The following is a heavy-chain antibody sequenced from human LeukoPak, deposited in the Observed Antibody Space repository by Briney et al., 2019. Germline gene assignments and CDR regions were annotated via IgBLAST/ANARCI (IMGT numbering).Heavy chain of an antibody. Sequence: SETLSLTCAVYRGSFSGYYWSWIRQPPGKGLEWIGEINHSGSTNYNPSLKSRVTISVDTSKNQFSLKLSSVTAADTAVYYCARLGGPVAATFTDIWGQGTMVTVSS. CDR2: INHSGST. CDR3: ARLGGPVAATFTDI. J-gene: IGHJ3*02. D-gene: IGHD2-15*01. CDR1: RGSFSGYY. V-gene: IGHV4-34*01.